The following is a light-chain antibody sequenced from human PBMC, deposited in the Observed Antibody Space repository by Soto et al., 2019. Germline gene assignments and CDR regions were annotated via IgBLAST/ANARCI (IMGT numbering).Light chain of an antibody. CDR2: EVS. CDR3: SSYTSSNTYV. V-gene: IGLV2-14*01. J-gene: IGLJ1*01. Sequence: QSALTQPASVSGSPGQSITISCTGTSSDVGGYNYVSWYQQFTGKAPKVMIFEVSHRPSGVSNRFSGSKSGSTASLTISGLQAEDEADYYCSSYTSSNTYVFXTGTKVTVL. CDR1: SSDVGGYNY.